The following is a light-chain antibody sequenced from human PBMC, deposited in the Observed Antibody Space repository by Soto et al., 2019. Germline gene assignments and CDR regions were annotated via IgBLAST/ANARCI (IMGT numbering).Light chain of an antibody. J-gene: IGLJ1*01. V-gene: IGLV2-14*01. CDR1: SSDVGGYNY. CDR2: DVS. Sequence: QSVLTQPASVSGSPGQSITISCTGTSSDVGGYNYVSWYQQHPGKVPKLMIYDVSNRPSGVSNRFSGSKSGNTASLTISGLQGEDEADYYCSSYTSSSTYVSGTGTKAPVL. CDR3: SSYTSSSTYV.